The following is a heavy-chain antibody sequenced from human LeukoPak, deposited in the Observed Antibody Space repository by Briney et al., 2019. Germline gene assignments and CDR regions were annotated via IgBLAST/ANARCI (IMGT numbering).Heavy chain of an antibody. V-gene: IGHV3-48*03. J-gene: IGHJ4*02. Sequence: GGSLRLSCAASGFTFSSYEMNWVRQAPGKGLEWVSFISTSGTTIYYADSVKGRFTISRDNSKNTLYLQMNSLRAEDTAVYYCARDFDAYFDYWGQGTLVTVSS. CDR2: ISTSGTTI. CDR1: GFTFSSYE. CDR3: ARDFDAYFDY.